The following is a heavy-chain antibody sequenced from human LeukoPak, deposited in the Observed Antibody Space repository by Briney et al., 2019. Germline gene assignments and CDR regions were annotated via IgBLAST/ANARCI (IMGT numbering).Heavy chain of an antibody. J-gene: IGHJ4*02. CDR3: ARDRIAVAGGGPFDY. CDR1: GYTFISYA. D-gene: IGHD6-19*01. Sequence: ASVNVSCKASGYTFISYAMHWVRQAPGQRLEWMGGINAGNGNTKYSQKFQGRVTITRDTSASTAYMELSSLRSEDTAVYYCARDRIAVAGGGPFDYWGQGTLVTVSS. V-gene: IGHV1-3*01. CDR2: INAGNGNT.